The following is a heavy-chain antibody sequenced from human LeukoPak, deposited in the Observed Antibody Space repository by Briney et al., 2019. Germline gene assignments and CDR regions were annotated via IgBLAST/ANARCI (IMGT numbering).Heavy chain of an antibody. Sequence: GGSLRLSCAASGFTFSSYAMTWVRQAPGKGLEWVGRIKSKTDGGTTDYAAPVKGRFTISRGDSKNTLYLQMNSLKTEDTAVYYCTTNGRLRYMDVWGKGTTVTVSS. V-gene: IGHV3-15*01. CDR3: TTNGRLRYMDV. D-gene: IGHD5-12*01. CDR2: IKSKTDGGTT. J-gene: IGHJ6*03. CDR1: GFTFSSYA.